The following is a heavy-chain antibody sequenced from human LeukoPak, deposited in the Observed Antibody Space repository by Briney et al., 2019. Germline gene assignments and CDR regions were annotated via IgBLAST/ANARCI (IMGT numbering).Heavy chain of an antibody. CDR1: GFTSSSYA. CDR2: ISSNGGST. V-gene: IGHV3-64*01. CDR3: ARDVRGYSYGSYYYYYYYMDV. J-gene: IGHJ6*03. Sequence: GGSLRLSCAASGFTSSSYAMHWVRQAPGKGLEYVSAISSNGGSTYYANSVKGRFTISRDNSKNTLYLQMGSLRAEDMAVYYCARDVRGYSYGSYYYYYYYMDVWGKGTTVTVSS. D-gene: IGHD5-18*01.